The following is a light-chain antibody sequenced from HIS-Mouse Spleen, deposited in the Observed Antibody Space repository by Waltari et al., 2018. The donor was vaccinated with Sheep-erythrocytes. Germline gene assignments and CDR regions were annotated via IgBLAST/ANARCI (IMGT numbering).Light chain of an antibody. CDR3: QQFNNYPRT. Sequence: AIQLTQSPSSLSASVGDRVTITCRASQGISSALAWYQQKPGTAPKLLFYDASSLESGGPSRFSGSGSGTEFTLTISSLQPEDFATYYCQQFNNYPRTFGQGTKVEIK. V-gene: IGKV1D-13*01. CDR2: DAS. CDR1: QGISSA. J-gene: IGKJ1*01.